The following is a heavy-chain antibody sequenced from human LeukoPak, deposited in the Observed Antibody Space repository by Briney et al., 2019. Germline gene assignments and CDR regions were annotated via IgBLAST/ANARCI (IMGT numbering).Heavy chain of an antibody. CDR1: GGSFSGYY. V-gene: IGHV4-34*01. D-gene: IGHD5-12*01. CDR3: ARTKGGYEFLLDY. J-gene: IGHJ4*02. Sequence: SETLSLTCAVYGGSFSGYYWSWIRQPPGKGLEWIGEINHSGSTHYNPSLKSRVTMSVDTSKNQFSLKLSSVTAADTAVYYCARTKGGYEFLLDYWGQGTLVTVSS. CDR2: INHSGST.